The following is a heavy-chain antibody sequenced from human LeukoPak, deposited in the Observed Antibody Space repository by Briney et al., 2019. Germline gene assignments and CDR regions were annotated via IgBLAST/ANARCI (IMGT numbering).Heavy chain of an antibody. CDR2: IRSNAAST. V-gene: IGHV3-23*01. D-gene: IGHD6-6*01. Sequence: GGSLRLSCAASAFTFSSFDMTWARQAPGKGLEWVSGIRSNAASTDYADSVKGRFTISRDNSKNTLYLQMNSLRAEDTAVYYCARDKYSSSSYYFDYWGQGTLVTVSS. CDR3: ARDKYSSSSYYFDY. J-gene: IGHJ4*02. CDR1: AFTFSSFD.